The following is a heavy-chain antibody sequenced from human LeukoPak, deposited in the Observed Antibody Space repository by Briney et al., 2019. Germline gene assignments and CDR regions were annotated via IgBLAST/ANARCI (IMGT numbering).Heavy chain of an antibody. CDR3: AKIVVPAAYYFYGTDV. Sequence: QPGGSLRLSCAASGFTFSRYYMSWVRQTPGKGLEWVSGISGNGVKTFYADSVKGRFTISRDNSKKTVDLQMNSLRVEDTAIFYCAKIVVPAAYYFYGTDVWGQGTTVTVSS. J-gene: IGHJ6*02. CDR1: GFTFSRYY. V-gene: IGHV3-23*01. D-gene: IGHD2-2*01. CDR2: ISGNGVKT.